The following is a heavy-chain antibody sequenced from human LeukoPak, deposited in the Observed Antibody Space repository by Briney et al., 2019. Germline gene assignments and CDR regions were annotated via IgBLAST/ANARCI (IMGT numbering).Heavy chain of an antibody. D-gene: IGHD3-3*01. Sequence: PSETLSLTCSVSGGSISSYYWSWIRQPAGKGREWIGRIYTTGNTDYNPSLKSRVTVSVDTSKNQFSLNLSSVTAAGTAVYYCARDARGWSGFDYWGQGTLVTVSS. CDR3: ARDARGWSGFDY. CDR1: GGSISSYY. V-gene: IGHV4-4*07. J-gene: IGHJ4*02. CDR2: IYTTGNT.